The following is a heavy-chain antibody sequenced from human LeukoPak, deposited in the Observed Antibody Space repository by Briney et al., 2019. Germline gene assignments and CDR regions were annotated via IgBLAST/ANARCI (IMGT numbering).Heavy chain of an antibody. D-gene: IGHD6-6*01. V-gene: IGHV1-69*05. CDR1: GGTFSSYA. J-gene: IGHJ3*02. CDR3: AKSIAALNAFDI. Sequence: GASVKVSCKASGGTFSSYAISWVRQAPGQGLEWMGGIIPIFGTANYAQKFQGRVTITTDESTSTAYMELSSLRSEDTAVYYCAKSIAALNAFDIWGQGTMVTVSS. CDR2: IIPIFGTA.